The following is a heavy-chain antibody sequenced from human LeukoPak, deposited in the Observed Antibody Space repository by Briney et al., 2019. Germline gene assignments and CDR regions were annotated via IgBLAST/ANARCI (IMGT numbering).Heavy chain of an antibody. CDR3: ARDIPLYGGNSELADY. CDR2: ISYDGSNK. CDR1: GFTFSSYA. D-gene: IGHD4-23*01. V-gene: IGHV3-30*04. Sequence: GGSLRLSCAASGFTFSSYAMHWVRQAPGKGLEWVAVISYDGSNKYYADSVKGRFTISRDNSKNTLYLQMNSLRAEDTAVYYCARDIPLYGGNSELADYWGQGTLLTVSS. J-gene: IGHJ4*02.